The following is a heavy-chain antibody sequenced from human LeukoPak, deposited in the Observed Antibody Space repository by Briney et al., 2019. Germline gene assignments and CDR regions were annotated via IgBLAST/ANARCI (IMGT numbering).Heavy chain of an antibody. CDR3: ARGSPPSGYGYYFGY. Sequence: GGSLRLSCAASGFTFSSYSMNWVRQAPGKVLEWVSSISSSSSYIYYADSVKGRFTISRDSAKNSLYLQMNSLRAEDTAVYYCARGSPPSGYGYYFGYWGQGTLVTVSS. V-gene: IGHV3-21*01. CDR1: GFTFSSYS. CDR2: ISSSSSYI. D-gene: IGHD5-12*01. J-gene: IGHJ4*02.